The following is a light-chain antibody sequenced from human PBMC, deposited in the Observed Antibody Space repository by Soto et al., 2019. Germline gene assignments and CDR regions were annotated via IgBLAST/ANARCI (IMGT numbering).Light chain of an antibody. V-gene: IGKV3-20*01. Sequence: EIVLTQSPGTLSLSPGERATLSCRASQSVSSSYLAWYQQKPGQAPRLLIYGASSRATGIPARFSGSGSGTDFTLTISSLQSEDFAVYYCQQYNDWPTFGQGTKVDI. J-gene: IGKJ1*01. CDR1: QSVSSSY. CDR3: QQYNDWPT. CDR2: GAS.